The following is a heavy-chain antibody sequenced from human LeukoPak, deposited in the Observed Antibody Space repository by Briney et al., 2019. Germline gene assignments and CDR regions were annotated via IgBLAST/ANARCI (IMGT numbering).Heavy chain of an antibody. D-gene: IGHD3-22*01. V-gene: IGHV4-38-2*02. CDR2: VYHIGNT. CDR3: ARAGWIITSAIDY. Sequence: TSETLSLTCSVSGYSLSRVYYWAWVRPPPGGGLEWIGTVYHIGNTYYNPSLEGRASMSVDTSTNEFSLTLKSVTAADTAVYYCARAGWIITSAIDYWGQGALVTVSS. J-gene: IGHJ4*02. CDR1: GYSLSRVYY.